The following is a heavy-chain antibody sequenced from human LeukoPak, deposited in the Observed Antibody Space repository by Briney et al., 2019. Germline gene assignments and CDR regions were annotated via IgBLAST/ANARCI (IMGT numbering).Heavy chain of an antibody. D-gene: IGHD5-24*01. Sequence: PGGSLRLSCAASGFTFSDYYMSSIRQAPGKGLEWVSYISSSSSYTNYADSVKGRFTISRDNAKNSLYLQMNSLRAEDTAVYYCARSLKRGDAFDIWGQGTMVTVSS. CDR2: ISSSSSYT. V-gene: IGHV3-11*06. CDR3: ARSLKRGDAFDI. J-gene: IGHJ3*02. CDR1: GFTFSDYY.